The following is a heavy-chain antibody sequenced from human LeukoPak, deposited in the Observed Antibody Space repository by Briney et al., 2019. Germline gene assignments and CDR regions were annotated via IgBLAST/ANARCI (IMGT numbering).Heavy chain of an antibody. CDR3: GRARNIAAAGTYAFDI. Sequence: SETLSLTCTVSGGSISSYYWSWIRQPPGKGLEWIGYIYYSGSTNYNPSLKSRVTISVDTSKNQFSLKLSSVTAADTAVYYCGRARNIAAAGTYAFDIWGQGTMVTVSS. D-gene: IGHD6-13*01. CDR2: IYYSGST. V-gene: IGHV4-59*01. J-gene: IGHJ3*02. CDR1: GGSISSYY.